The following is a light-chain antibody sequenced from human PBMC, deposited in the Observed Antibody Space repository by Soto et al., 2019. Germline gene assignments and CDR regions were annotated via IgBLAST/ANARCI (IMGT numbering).Light chain of an antibody. CDR1: SSDVGIYKF. CDR3: SSYAGSNSWV. V-gene: IGLV2-8*01. Sequence: QSALTQPPSASGSPGQSVTISCTGTSSDVGIYKFVSWYQQHPGKVPKLMIYEVSKRPSGVPDRFSASKSGNTASLTVSGLQAEDEADCYCSSYAGSNSWVFGGGTKLT. J-gene: IGLJ3*02. CDR2: EVS.